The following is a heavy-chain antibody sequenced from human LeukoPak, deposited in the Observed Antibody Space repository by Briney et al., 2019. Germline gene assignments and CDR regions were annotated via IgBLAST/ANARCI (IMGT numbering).Heavy chain of an antibody. CDR2: INPNSGGT. D-gene: IGHD6-19*01. J-gene: IGHJ4*02. Sequence: ASVKVSCKASGYTFTGYYMHWVRQAPGQGLEWMGWINPNSGGTNYAQKFQGRVTMTRDTSISTAYMELSRLRSDDTAVYYCARAAWVAVAGTPDPKPFDYWGQGTLVTASS. CDR3: ARAAWVAVAGTPDPKPFDY. CDR1: GYTFTGYY. V-gene: IGHV1-2*02.